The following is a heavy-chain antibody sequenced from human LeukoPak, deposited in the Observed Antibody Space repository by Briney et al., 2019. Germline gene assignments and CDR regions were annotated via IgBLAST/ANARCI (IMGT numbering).Heavy chain of an antibody. Sequence: SETLSLTCAVYGGSFSGYYWSWIRQPPGKGLEWIGEVNHSGSTNYNPSLKSRVTISVDTSKNQFSLKLSSVTAADTAVYYCARHKYYYGSGSSSGWFDPWGQGTLVTVSS. V-gene: IGHV4-34*01. CDR1: GGSFSGYY. J-gene: IGHJ5*02. CDR3: ARHKYYYGSGSSSGWFDP. CDR2: VNHSGST. D-gene: IGHD3-10*01.